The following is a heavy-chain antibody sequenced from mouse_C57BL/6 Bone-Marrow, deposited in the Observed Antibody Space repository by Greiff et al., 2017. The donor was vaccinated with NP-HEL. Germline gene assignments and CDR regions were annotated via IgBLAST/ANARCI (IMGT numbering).Heavy chain of an antibody. CDR3: ASRGYGSKGFAD. CDR2: IYPSDSET. V-gene: IGHV1-61*01. D-gene: IGHD1-1*01. CDR1: GYTFTSYW. Sequence: QVQLQQPGAELVRPGSSVKLSCKASGYTFTSYWMDWVKQRPGQGLEWIGNIYPSDSETHYNQKFKDKATLTVDKSSSTAYMQLSSLTSEDSAVYYCASRGYGSKGFADWGQGTLVTVSA. J-gene: IGHJ3*01.